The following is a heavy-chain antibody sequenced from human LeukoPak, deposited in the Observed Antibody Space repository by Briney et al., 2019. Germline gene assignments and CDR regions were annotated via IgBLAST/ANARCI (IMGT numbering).Heavy chain of an antibody. CDR2: ISDDGGDK. CDR3: AKEGFTGYDLNY. CDR1: GFTFRNYG. J-gene: IGHJ4*02. Sequence: GGSLRLSCAASGFTFRNYGMHWIRQAPGKRLEWVAVISDDGGDKHSADSVKGRFSISRDNSKSTVYLQMSSLRHEDTAVYYCAKEGFTGYDLNYWGQGTLVIVSS. V-gene: IGHV3-30*18. D-gene: IGHD5-12*01.